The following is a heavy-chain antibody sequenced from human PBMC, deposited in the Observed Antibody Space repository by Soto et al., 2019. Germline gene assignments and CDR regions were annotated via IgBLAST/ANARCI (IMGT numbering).Heavy chain of an antibody. V-gene: IGHV3-33*01. J-gene: IGHJ6*02. CDR2: IWYDGSNK. CDR3: AREDGEKQVAWYGMDV. D-gene: IGHD6-13*01. CDR1: GFTFSSYG. Sequence: QVQLVESGGGVVQPGRSLRLSCAASGFTFSSYGMHWVRQAPGKGLEWVAAIWYDGSNKFYVDSVKGRFTTSRDNSKNPLLLQMNSLRAGDTAVYYCAREDGEKQVAWYGMDVWGQGTMVTVSS.